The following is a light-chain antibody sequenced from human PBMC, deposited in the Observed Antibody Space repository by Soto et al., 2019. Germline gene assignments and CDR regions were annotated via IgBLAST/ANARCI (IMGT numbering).Light chain of an antibody. CDR1: SSDVGAYNY. CDR3: SSYAGSNAVV. CDR2: EVS. Sequence: QSALTQPPSASGSPGQSVTISCTGTSSDVGAYNYVSWYQQHPGKAPKLMVYEVSKRPSGVSDRFSGSKSGNTASLTVSGLQAEDEADYYCSSYAGSNAVVFGGGTKVTVL. V-gene: IGLV2-8*01. J-gene: IGLJ2*01.